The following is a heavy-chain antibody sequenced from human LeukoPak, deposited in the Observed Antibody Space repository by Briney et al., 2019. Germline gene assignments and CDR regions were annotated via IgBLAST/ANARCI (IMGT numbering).Heavy chain of an antibody. CDR3: AKGDYNYYYGMDV. J-gene: IGHJ6*02. CDR1: GFTFDDYA. Sequence: GRSLRLSCAASGFTFDDYAMHWVRQAPGKGLEWVSGISWNSGSIGYGDSVRGRFTISRDNAKNSLYLQMNSLRAEDTALYYCAKGDYNYYYGMDVWGQGTTVTVSS. CDR2: ISWNSGSI. V-gene: IGHV3-9*01.